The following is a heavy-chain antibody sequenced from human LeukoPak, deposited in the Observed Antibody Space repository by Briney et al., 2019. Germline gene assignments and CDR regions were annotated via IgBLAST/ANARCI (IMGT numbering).Heavy chain of an antibody. Sequence: ASVKVSCKASGYTFTGYYMHWVRQAPGQGLEWMGWINPNSGGTNYAQKFQGRVTMTRDTSISTAYMELSRLRSDDTAVYYCARDGRYYDSSGYYYEWSLSADYWGQGTLVTVSS. J-gene: IGHJ4*02. CDR1: GYTFTGYY. CDR3: ARDGRYYDSSGYYYEWSLSADY. D-gene: IGHD3-22*01. CDR2: INPNSGGT. V-gene: IGHV1-2*02.